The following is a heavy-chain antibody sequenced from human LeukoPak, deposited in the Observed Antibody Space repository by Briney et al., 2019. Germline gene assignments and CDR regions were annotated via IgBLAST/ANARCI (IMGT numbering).Heavy chain of an antibody. J-gene: IGHJ4*02. CDR2: ISGGDAST. Sequence: GASKSLCSAASEFTFSISAMTWVHQTAGKLLELVLAISGGDASTHFAYYADSVKGRFTISKGKSKHTLFLQMDSLTVKDTAAYYCAKDVPASGWRGFDYWGQGALVTVSS. D-gene: IGHD6-19*01. CDR1: EFTFSISA. V-gene: IGHV3-23*01. CDR3: AKDVPASGWRGFDY.